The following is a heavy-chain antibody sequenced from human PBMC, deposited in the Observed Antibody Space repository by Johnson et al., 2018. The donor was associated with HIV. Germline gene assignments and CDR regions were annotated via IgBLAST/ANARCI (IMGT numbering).Heavy chain of an antibody. CDR3: AKDLGGYSSGWYGDAFDI. D-gene: IGHD6-19*01. CDR1: GFTFSSYA. V-gene: IGHV3-23*04. Sequence: VQLVESGGGLVQPGGSLRLSCAASGFTFSSYAMSWVRQAPGKGLEWVSAISGSGGSTYYADSVKGRFSISRDNSKNTLYLQMRADDTAVYYCAKDLGGYSSGWYGDAFDIWGQGTMVTVSS. CDR2: ISGSGGST. J-gene: IGHJ3*02.